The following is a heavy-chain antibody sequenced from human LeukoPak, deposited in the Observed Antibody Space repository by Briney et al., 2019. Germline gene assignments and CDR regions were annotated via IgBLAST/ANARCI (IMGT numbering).Heavy chain of an antibody. CDR1: GFTFSSYS. D-gene: IGHD3-10*01. CDR3: ARDAGTAIGETHFDY. V-gene: IGHV3-21*01. Sequence: GGSLRLSCAASGFTFSSYSMNWVRQAPGKGLEWVSSISSSSSYIYYADSVKGRFTISRDNAKNSLYLQMNSLRAEDTAVYYCARDAGTAIGETHFDYWGQGPRVTVSS. CDR2: ISSSSSYI. J-gene: IGHJ4*02.